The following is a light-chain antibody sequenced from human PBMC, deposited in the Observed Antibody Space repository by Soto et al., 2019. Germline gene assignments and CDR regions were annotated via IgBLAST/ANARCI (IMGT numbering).Light chain of an antibody. Sequence: LNNSAVAVSFPPREGTTLSCRASQSLSSINLAWFQQKPGQAPRLLIYGTSSRATGIPARFSGSGSGTDFTLTISSLEPEDFGVYSWQQGSILGRSGQGAKVDIK. CDR2: GTS. V-gene: IGKV3D-20*02. CDR1: QSLSSIN. J-gene: IGKJ1*01. CDR3: QQGSILGR.